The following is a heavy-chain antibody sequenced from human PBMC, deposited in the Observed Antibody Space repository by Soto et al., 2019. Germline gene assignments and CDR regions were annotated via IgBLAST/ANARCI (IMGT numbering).Heavy chain of an antibody. J-gene: IGHJ6*02. V-gene: IGHV1-18*01. D-gene: IGHD3-3*01. CDR2: ISAHNGDT. CDR3: ARDAADNEFWGGVMELYSYNMDV. CDR1: GYTFANYG. Sequence: QVQLVQSEAEVKKPGASLKVSCRASGYTFANYGISWGRQAPGQGLEWMGWISAHNGDTKYAQKVQGRGTMTADTSTSTAYIEMWSLRSDDTAVYYCARDAADNEFWGGVMELYSYNMDVWGQGTTVTV.